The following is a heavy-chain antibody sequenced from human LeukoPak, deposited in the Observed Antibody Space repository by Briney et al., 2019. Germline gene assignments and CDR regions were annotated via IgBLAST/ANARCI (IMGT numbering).Heavy chain of an antibody. Sequence: PSETLSLTCTVSGDSISGYYWSWIRQPPEKGLEWIGHIYYSGSTNYNPSLKSRLSISLDMSKNQFSLKLSSVTAADTAVYYCARGGSYFGYWGQGTLVTSPQ. D-gene: IGHD1-26*01. CDR1: GDSISGYY. V-gene: IGHV4-59*01. J-gene: IGHJ4*02. CDR2: IYYSGST. CDR3: ARGGSYFGY.